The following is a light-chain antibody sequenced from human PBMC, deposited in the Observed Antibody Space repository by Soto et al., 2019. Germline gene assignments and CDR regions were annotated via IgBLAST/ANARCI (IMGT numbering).Light chain of an antibody. CDR1: QSLNSN. CDR3: QQYYHWRT. CDR2: GAS. J-gene: IGKJ1*01. V-gene: IGKV3-15*01. Sequence: EIVMTQSPATLSVSPGERATLSCRASQSLNSNLAWYQQKPGQAPRLLIYGASTRATGIPARFSGSGSGTEFTLTISSLQSEDSAVYYCQQYYHWRTFGQGTKVESK.